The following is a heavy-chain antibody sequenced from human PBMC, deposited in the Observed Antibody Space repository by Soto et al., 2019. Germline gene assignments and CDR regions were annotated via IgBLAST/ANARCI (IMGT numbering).Heavy chain of an antibody. CDR2: IGSSGTTI. CDR3: ARDKYFDFWTNPLDVPYYYGMDV. Sequence: SLRLSCAASGFTFSDHYMSWILRAPGKGLEWLSYIGSSGTTIFYADSVKGRFTISRDNGKNSIYLEMNSLRAEDTAVYYCARDKYFDFWTNPLDVPYYYGMDVWGQGTTVTVSS. J-gene: IGHJ6*02. V-gene: IGHV3-11*01. CDR1: GFTFSDHY. D-gene: IGHD3-3*01.